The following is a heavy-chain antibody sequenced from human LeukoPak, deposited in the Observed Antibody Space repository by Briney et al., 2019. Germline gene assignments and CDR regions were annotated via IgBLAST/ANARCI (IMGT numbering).Heavy chain of an antibody. Sequence: SETLSLTCTVSSGSISSYYWSWIRQPPGKGLEWIGYIYYSGSTNYNPSLKSRVTISVDTSKNQFSLKLSSVTAADTAVYYCARGSDYKNPFDYWGQGTLVTVSS. D-gene: IGHD4-11*01. V-gene: IGHV4-59*01. CDR3: ARGSDYKNPFDY. CDR2: IYYSGST. J-gene: IGHJ4*02. CDR1: SGSISSYY.